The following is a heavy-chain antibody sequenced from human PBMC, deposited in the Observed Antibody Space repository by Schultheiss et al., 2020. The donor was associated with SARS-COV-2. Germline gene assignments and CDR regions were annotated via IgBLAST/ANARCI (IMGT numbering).Heavy chain of an antibody. D-gene: IGHD6-6*01. CDR1: GFTFSSYA. V-gene: IGHV3-23*01. J-gene: IGHJ5*02. CDR3: AKPVVKAARPRDWFDP. Sequence: GGSLRLSCAASGFTFSSYAMSWVRQAPGKGLEWVSAISGSGGSTYYADSVKGRFTISRDNSKNTLYLQMNSLRAEDTAVYYCAKPVVKAARPRDWFDPWGQGVLVTVSS. CDR2: ISGSGGST.